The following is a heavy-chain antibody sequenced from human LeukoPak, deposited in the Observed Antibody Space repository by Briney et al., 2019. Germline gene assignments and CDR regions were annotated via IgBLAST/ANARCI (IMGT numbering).Heavy chain of an antibody. V-gene: IGHV4-4*02. J-gene: IGHJ4*02. D-gene: IGHD1-14*01. CDR1: GDSISDSDW. Sequence: SETLSLTCAVSGDSISDSDWWTWVRQPPGKGLGWIGEIRHSGSTNYSPSLKSRVTISIDKSKNQLSLKLSSVTAADTANYFCARAGIPWNPADCWGQGTLVIVSS. CDR2: IRHSGST. CDR3: ARAGIPWNPADC.